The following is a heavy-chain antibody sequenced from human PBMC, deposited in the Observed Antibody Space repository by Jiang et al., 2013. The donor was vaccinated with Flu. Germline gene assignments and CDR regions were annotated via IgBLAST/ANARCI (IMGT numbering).Heavy chain of an antibody. V-gene: IGHV1-46*01. CDR3: ARGSTTYRWGMGV. CDR1: GYTFINYY. CDR2: INPSGGST. D-gene: IGHD2-2*01. Sequence: GAEVKKPGASVKVSCKASGYTFINYYIHWVRQAPGQGLEWMGIINPSGGSTNYAQKFQGRVTMTRDTSTSTVYMELSSLRSEDTAVYYCARGSTTYRWGMGVWGPRDHGHRLL. J-gene: IGHJ6*01.